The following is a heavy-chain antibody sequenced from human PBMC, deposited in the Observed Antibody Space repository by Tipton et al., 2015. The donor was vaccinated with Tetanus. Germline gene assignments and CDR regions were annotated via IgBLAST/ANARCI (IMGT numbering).Heavy chain of an antibody. CDR2: INHSGST. J-gene: IGHJ4*02. D-gene: IGHD1-14*01. CDR1: GGSISSSSYY. Sequence: TLSLTCTVSGGSISSSSYYWSWIRQPPGKGLEWIGEINHSGSTNYNPSLKSRVTISVDTSKNQFSLKLSSVTAADTAVYYCARGTRKGRIAYWAQGTLVTVSS. CDR3: ARGTRKGRIAY. V-gene: IGHV4-39*07.